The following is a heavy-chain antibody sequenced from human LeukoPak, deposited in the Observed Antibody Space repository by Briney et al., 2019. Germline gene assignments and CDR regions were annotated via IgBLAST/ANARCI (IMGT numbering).Heavy chain of an antibody. V-gene: IGHV3-23*01. Sequence: GGSLRLSCAASGFTFSSYAMSWVRQAPGKGLEWVSAISGSGGSTFYADSVKGRFTISRDNSKNTLYLQMNSLRAADTSVFYCAKHSSGRYFPFYYWGQGTLVTVSS. CDR2: ISGSGGST. CDR3: AKHSSGRYFPFYY. D-gene: IGHD6-19*01. J-gene: IGHJ4*02. CDR1: GFTFSSYA.